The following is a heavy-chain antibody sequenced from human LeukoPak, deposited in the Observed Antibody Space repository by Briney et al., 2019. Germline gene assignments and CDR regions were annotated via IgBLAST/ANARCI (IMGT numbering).Heavy chain of an antibody. CDR1: GFTFDDYT. CDR3: AKGTSYGSGFRTPPGDY. V-gene: IGHV3-43*01. D-gene: IGHD3-10*01. J-gene: IGHJ4*02. Sequence: GGSLRLSCAASGFTFDDYTMHWVRQAPGKGLEWVSLISWDGSSTSYADSVKGRFTISRDNSKNSLYLQMNSLRTEDTALYYCAKGTSYGSGFRTPPGDYWGQGTLVTVSS. CDR2: ISWDGSST.